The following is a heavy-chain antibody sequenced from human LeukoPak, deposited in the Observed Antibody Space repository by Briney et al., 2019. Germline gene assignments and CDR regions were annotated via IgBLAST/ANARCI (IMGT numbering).Heavy chain of an antibody. J-gene: IGHJ4*02. V-gene: IGHV3-30-3*01. Sequence: GGSLRLSCAASGFTFSSYAMHWVRQAPGKGLEWVAVISYDGSNKYYADSVKGRFTISRDNSKNTLYLQVNSLRAEDTAVYYCASEGHYYDSSGYPPPFDYWGQGTLVTVSS. D-gene: IGHD3-22*01. CDR1: GFTFSSYA. CDR2: ISYDGSNK. CDR3: ASEGHYYDSSGYPPPFDY.